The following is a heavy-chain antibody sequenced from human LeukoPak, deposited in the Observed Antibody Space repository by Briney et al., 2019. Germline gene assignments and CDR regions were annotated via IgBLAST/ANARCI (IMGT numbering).Heavy chain of an antibody. Sequence: PSQTLSLTCTVSGGSISSGDYYWNWIRQPPGKGLEWIGYIYYSGSTNYNPSLKSRVTISVDTSKNQFSLKLSSVTAADTAVYYCARQTGYDAFDIWGQGTMVTVSS. V-gene: IGHV4-61*08. J-gene: IGHJ3*02. CDR3: ARQTGYDAFDI. CDR2: IYYSGST. CDR1: GGSISSGDYY. D-gene: IGHD3-9*01.